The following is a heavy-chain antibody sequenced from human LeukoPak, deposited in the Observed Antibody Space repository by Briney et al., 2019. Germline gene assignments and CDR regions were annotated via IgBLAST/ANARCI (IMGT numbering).Heavy chain of an antibody. V-gene: IGHV4-59*01. CDR2: IYYIGRT. CDR1: GGSISSYY. J-gene: IGHJ5*02. CDR3: ATGAGGWFDP. Sequence: SETLSLTCTVSGGSISSYYCNWIRQPPGKGLEWIGYIYYIGRTNYNPSLKSQVTISVETSKNQFSLKLNSVTAADTAVYYCATGAGGWFDPWGQGTLVTVSS.